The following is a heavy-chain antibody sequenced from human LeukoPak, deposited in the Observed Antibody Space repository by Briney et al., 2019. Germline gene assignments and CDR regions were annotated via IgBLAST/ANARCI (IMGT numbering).Heavy chain of an antibody. CDR1: GFTFTKYA. J-gene: IGHJ3*02. Sequence: PGGSLRLSCAASGFTFTKYAIKWVRQPPGKGLEYVSSISTDGGSTYYANSVKGRFTISRDNSKNMVYLQMGSLRAEDMALYCARAWSAPLGNAFDIWGQGTMVTVSS. V-gene: IGHV3-64*01. CDR3: ARAWSAPLGNAFDI. D-gene: IGHD2-15*01. CDR2: ISTDGGST.